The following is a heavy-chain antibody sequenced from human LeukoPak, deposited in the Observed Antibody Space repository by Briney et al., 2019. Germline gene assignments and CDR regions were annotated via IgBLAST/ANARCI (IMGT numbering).Heavy chain of an antibody. V-gene: IGHV4-4*07. CDR3: TTRGGSFSIFDY. CDR2: IYTSGST. Sequence: SETLSLTCTVSGGSISSYYWSWIRQPAGKGLEWIGRIYTSGSTNYNPSLKSRVTMSVDTSKNQFSLKLSSVTAADTAVYYCTTRGGSFSIFDYWGQGTLVTVSS. CDR1: GGSISSYY. D-gene: IGHD1-26*01. J-gene: IGHJ4*02.